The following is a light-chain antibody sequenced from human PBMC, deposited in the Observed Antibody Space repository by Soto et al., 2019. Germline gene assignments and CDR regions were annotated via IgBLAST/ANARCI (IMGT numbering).Light chain of an antibody. CDR1: SSNIGSNA. CDR2: GND. CDR3: AAWDDSLDGVI. Sequence: QSVLTQPPSASGTPGQRVTISCSGSSSNIGSNAANWYQQLPGTAPKLLIYGNDQRPSGVPDRFSGSKSGTSASLAISGLQSEDEADYYCAAWDDSLDGVIFSGGTKLTVL. J-gene: IGLJ2*01. V-gene: IGLV1-44*01.